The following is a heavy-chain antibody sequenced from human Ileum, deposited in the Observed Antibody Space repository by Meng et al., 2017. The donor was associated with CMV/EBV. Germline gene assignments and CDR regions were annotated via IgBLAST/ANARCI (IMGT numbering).Heavy chain of an antibody. Sequence: DGPRVVPDLCLLHRGSTPSLSWAAPGFTFSTYWMHWVRQGQGKGLVWVSRMNSDGSTTDYADSVKGRFTISRDNAKNTLYLQMNSLRVDDTAVYYCATAGQYRLDNWGHGTLVTVSS. CDR2: MNSDGSTT. J-gene: IGHJ4*01. D-gene: IGHD2-2*01. CDR3: ATAGQYRLDN. V-gene: IGHV3-74*01. CDR1: GFTFSTYW.